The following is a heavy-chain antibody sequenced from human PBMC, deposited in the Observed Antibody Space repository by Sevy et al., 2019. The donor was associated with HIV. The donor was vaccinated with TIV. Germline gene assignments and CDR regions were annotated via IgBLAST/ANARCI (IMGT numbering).Heavy chain of an antibody. CDR1: GFTFNTYG. Sequence: GGSLRLSCAASGFTFNTYGMHWVRQAPGKGLEWVALIYYDGNNKVYADSVKGRFTISRDNSKNTLFLQMNSLRAEDTAFYYCARDLGIAVAPDYWGHGTLVTVSS. J-gene: IGHJ4*01. D-gene: IGHD6-19*01. CDR3: ARDLGIAVAPDY. CDR2: IYYDGNNK. V-gene: IGHV3-33*01.